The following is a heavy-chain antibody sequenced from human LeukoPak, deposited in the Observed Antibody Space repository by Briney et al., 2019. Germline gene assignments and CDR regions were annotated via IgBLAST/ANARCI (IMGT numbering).Heavy chain of an antibody. Sequence: ASVKVFCKASAYTFTSYDINWVRQATGQGLEWMGWMNPNSGNTGYAQKFQGRVTMTRNTSISTAYMELSSLRSEDTAVFYCARQLWFGEASDWFDPWGQGTLVSVSS. CDR2: MNPNSGNT. D-gene: IGHD3-10*01. CDR3: ARQLWFGEASDWFDP. CDR1: AYTFTSYD. J-gene: IGHJ5*02. V-gene: IGHV1-8*01.